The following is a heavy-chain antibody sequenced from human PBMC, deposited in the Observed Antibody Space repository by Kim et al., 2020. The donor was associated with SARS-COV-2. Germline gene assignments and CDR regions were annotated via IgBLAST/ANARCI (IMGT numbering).Heavy chain of an antibody. V-gene: IGHV4-39*02. CDR1: GGSISSTGYY. Sequence: SETLSLTCTVSGGSISSTGYYWGWIRQPPGKGLEWIGTIYYSGSTYYNPSLKSRVTISVDTSKNHFSLKLSSVTAADTAVYYCARRGPLWLGEPPDAFDIWGQGPMVTVSS. D-gene: IGHD3-10*01. J-gene: IGHJ3*02. CDR3: ARRGPLWLGEPPDAFDI. CDR2: IYYSGST.